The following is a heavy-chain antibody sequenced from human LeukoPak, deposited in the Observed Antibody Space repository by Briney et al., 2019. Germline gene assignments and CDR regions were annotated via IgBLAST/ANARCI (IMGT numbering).Heavy chain of an antibody. D-gene: IGHD2-15*01. CDR1: GYTFTGYD. CDR2: MNPNSGNT. CDR3: ARGVHGGGGAFDI. J-gene: IGHJ3*02. Sequence: ASVKVSCKASGYTFTGYDINWVRQATGQGLEWMGWMNPNSGNTGYAQKFQGRVTMTRNTSISTAYMELASLRPEDTAVHYCARGVHGGGGAFDIWGEGRTVTVSP. V-gene: IGHV1-8*01.